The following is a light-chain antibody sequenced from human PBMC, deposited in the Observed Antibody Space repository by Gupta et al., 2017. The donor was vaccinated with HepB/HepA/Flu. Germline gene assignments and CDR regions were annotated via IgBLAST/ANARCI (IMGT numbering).Light chain of an antibody. Sequence: DIQLTQSPSTLPASVGNRVIITSQASQSISRYLHWYQQKPGKAPNLLVYGTSSLQSGVPSRFSGSGSGTDFTLTISRLQPEDFATYDCQQYESVPLTFGPGTKVDIK. CDR1: QSISRY. J-gene: IGKJ3*01. CDR2: GTS. V-gene: IGKV1-39*01. CDR3: QQYESVPLT.